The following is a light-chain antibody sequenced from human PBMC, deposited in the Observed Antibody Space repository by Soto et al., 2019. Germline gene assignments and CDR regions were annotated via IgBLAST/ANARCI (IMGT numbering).Light chain of an antibody. V-gene: IGKV1-39*01. CDR3: QQSYATVRT. Sequence: DLQMTQSPSSLSSSVGDRVTITCRASQRISTFLNWYQQKPGKAPRLLIYAASRLQSGVPARFSGSGAGTDFTLTITSLQPEDFGIYYCQQSYATVRTFGGGTKVE. CDR2: AAS. CDR1: QRISTF. J-gene: IGKJ4*01.